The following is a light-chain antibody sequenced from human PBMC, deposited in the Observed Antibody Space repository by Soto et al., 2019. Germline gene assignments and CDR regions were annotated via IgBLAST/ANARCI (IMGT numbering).Light chain of an antibody. Sequence: DIVVTQSPLSLPVTPGEPASISCRSSQSLLHSDGYNYLDWYLQKPGQSPQLLIYLGSSRASGVPDRFSSSGSGTDFTLKISTVEAEDVGVYYCMQALQTPWTFGQGTKVEIK. CDR1: QSLLHSDGYNY. V-gene: IGKV2-28*01. CDR3: MQALQTPWT. J-gene: IGKJ1*01. CDR2: LGS.